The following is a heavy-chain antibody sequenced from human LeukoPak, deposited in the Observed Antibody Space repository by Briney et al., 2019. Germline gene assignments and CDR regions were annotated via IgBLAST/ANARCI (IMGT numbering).Heavy chain of an antibody. D-gene: IGHD2-2*01. Sequence: ASVTVSCKASGYTFTSYDINWVRQATGQGLEWMGWMNPNSGNTGYAQKFQGRVTMTRNTSISTAYMELSSLRSEDTAVYYCARDIVVVPAQYYYYGMDVWGQGTTVTVSS. V-gene: IGHV1-8*01. J-gene: IGHJ6*02. CDR1: GYTFTSYD. CDR2: MNPNSGNT. CDR3: ARDIVVVPAQYYYYGMDV.